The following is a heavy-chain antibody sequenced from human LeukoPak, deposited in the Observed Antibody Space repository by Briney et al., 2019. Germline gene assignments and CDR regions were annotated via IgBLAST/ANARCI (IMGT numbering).Heavy chain of an antibody. CDR3: ARGWGNFDY. Sequence: PSQTLSLTCAISGDSVSSNSATWNWIRQSPSRGLEWLGRTYYRSKYYNDYAVSVKSRITIDADTSKNQFSLHLNFVTPEDTAVYYCARGWGNFDYWGQGALVTVSS. CDR2: TYYRSKYYN. J-gene: IGHJ4*02. D-gene: IGHD3-16*01. CDR1: GDSVSSNSAT. V-gene: IGHV6-1*01.